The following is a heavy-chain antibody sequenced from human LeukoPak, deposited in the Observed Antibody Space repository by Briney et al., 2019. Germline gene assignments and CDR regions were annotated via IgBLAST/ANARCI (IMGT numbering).Heavy chain of an antibody. D-gene: IGHD3-10*01. CDR1: GGSISSYY. J-gene: IGHJ3*02. CDR2: IYTSGST. CDR3: ARGGYYGSGSYYPGLRDAFDI. V-gene: IGHV4-4*07. Sequence: SETLSLTCTVSGGSISSYYWSWIRQPAGKGLEWIGRIYTSGSTNYNPSLKSRVTMSVDTSKNQFSLKLSSVTAADTAVYYCARGGYYGSGSYYPGLRDAFDIWGQGTMVTVSS.